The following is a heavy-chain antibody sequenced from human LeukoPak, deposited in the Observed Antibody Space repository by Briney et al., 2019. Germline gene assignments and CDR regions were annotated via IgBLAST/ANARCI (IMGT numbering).Heavy chain of an antibody. V-gene: IGHV3-66*02. J-gene: IGHJ4*02. D-gene: IGHD1-26*01. CDR2: ISRSTNT. CDR3: AKSLGRWELRPFDY. CDR1: GFIFTTYT. Sequence: GGSLRLSCEASGFIFTTYTMIWVRQAPGKGLEWVSYISRSTNTYYADSVKGRFTISRDNSKNTLYLQMNSLRAEDTAVYYCAKSLGRWELRPFDYWGQGTLVTVSS.